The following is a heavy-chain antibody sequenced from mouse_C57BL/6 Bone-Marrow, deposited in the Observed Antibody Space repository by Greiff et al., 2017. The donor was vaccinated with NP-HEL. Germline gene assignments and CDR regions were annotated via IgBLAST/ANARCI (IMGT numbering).Heavy chain of an antibody. D-gene: IGHD2-3*01. Sequence: EVKVVESGPGLAKPSQTLSLSCSVTGYSITSDYWNWIRKFPGNKLEYMGYISYSGSTYYNPSLKSRISITRDTSKNQYYLQLNSVTTEDTATYYCARSRWLLPYWYFDVWGTGTTVTVSS. CDR2: ISYSGST. J-gene: IGHJ1*03. CDR3: ARSRWLLPYWYFDV. CDR1: GYSITSDY. V-gene: IGHV3-8*01.